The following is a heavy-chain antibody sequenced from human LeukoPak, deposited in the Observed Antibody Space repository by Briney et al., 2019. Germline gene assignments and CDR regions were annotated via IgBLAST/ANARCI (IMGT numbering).Heavy chain of an antibody. J-gene: IGHJ6*02. Sequence: SQTLSLTCVISGDSVSSNNAAWNWIRQSPSRGLEWLGRTYYRSKWYNDYAVSVKSRITINPDTSKNQFSLQLNSVTPEDTAVYYCARGRGITIFGVVIIGVNYYGMDVWGQGTTVTVSS. CDR1: GDSVSSNNAA. CDR2: TYYRSKWYN. D-gene: IGHD3-3*01. CDR3: ARGRGITIFGVVIIGVNYYGMDV. V-gene: IGHV6-1*01.